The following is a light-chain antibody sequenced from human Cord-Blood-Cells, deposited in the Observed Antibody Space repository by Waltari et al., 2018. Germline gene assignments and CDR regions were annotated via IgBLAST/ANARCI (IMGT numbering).Light chain of an antibody. CDR1: QSISSW. Sequence: DIPMTQSPSTLSASLGDRVTITCRASQSISSWLAWYQQKPGKAPKLLIYDASSLERGVPSRFSGSGSGTEFTLTISSLQPDDFATYYCQQYNSYSWTFGQGTKVEIK. CDR2: DAS. J-gene: IGKJ1*01. V-gene: IGKV1-5*01. CDR3: QQYNSYSWT.